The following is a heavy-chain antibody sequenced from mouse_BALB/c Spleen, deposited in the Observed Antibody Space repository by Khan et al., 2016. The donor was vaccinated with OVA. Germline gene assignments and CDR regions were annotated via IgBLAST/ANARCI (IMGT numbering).Heavy chain of an antibody. V-gene: IGHV5-17*02. D-gene: IGHD1-1*01. CDR1: GFTFSSYG. J-gene: IGHJ2*01. CDR2: ISGDSNTI. CDR3: ATSYYYGYYFDY. Sequence: EVELVESGGGLVQPGGSRKLSCAASGFTFSSYGMHWVRQAPEKGLEWVAYISGDSNTIYYADTVKGRFTISRANLKNTLFLQMTSLMSEDTAMYYCATSYYYGYYFDYWGPGTTLTVAS.